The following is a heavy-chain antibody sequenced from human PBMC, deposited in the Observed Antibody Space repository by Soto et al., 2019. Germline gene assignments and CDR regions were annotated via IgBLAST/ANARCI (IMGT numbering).Heavy chain of an antibody. D-gene: IGHD2-21*02. Sequence: SATLSLTCAVSGDSINSYFWHWIRQPPGKGLEYIGYIHYSGTTKYNASLKSRATISLDASKNQFSLTLNSVTAADTAVYYCARGAYCGVDCFFWFDPWGQGIRVTVSS. V-gene: IGHV4-59*12. CDR3: ARGAYCGVDCFFWFDP. CDR2: IHYSGTT. CDR1: GDSINSYF. J-gene: IGHJ5*02.